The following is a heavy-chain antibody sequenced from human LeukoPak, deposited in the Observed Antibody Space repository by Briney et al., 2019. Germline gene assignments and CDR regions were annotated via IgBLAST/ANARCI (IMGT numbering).Heavy chain of an antibody. V-gene: IGHV1-46*01. CDR3: ARDQGLTGYFDY. CDR2: INPSGGNT. D-gene: IGHD3-9*01. CDR1: GYRFTNNY. Sequence: ASVKVSCKTAGYRFTNNYMHWVRQAPGQGLEWMGIINPSGGNTNYAQKFQGRVTVTRDTSTSTVYMELSSLRSEDTAVYFCARDQGLTGYFDYWGQGTLVTVSS. J-gene: IGHJ4*02.